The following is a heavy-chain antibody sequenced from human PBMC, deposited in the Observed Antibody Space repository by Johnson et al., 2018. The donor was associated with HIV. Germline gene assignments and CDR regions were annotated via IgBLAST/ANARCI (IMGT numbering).Heavy chain of an antibody. D-gene: IGHD1-26*01. CDR2: IWHAGSNQ. J-gene: IGHJ3*02. Sequence: QMQLVESGGGVVQPGRSLRLSCAASGFTLSNYGMHWVRQAPGKGLEWVAVIWHAGSNQYYADSLKGRFTISRDNSKNTLYLQMNSLRAEDTAVYYCAKDPGGGSYPNDAFDIWGQGTMVTVSS. CDR3: AKDPGGGSYPNDAFDI. CDR1: GFTLSNYG. V-gene: IGHV3-33*06.